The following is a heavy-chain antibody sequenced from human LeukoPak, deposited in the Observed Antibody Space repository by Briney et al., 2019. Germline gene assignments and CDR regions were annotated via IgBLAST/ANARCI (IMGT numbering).Heavy chain of an antibody. D-gene: IGHD6-6*01. CDR3: ASCPYSSSSSYWYFDL. J-gene: IGHJ2*01. CDR1: GGSISSSSYY. V-gene: IGHV4-39*07. CDR2: IYYSGST. Sequence: SETLSLTCTVSGGSISSSSYYWGWIRQPPGKGLEWIGSIYYSGSTYYNPSLKSRVTISVDTSKNQFSLKLSSVTAADTAVYYCASCPYSSSSSYWYFDLWGRGTLVTVSS.